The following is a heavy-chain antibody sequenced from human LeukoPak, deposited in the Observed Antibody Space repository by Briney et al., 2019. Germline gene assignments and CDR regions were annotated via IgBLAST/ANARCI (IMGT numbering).Heavy chain of an antibody. V-gene: IGHV4-4*07. D-gene: IGHD6-19*01. CDR1: GGSISSYY. CDR2: IYTSGST. CDR3: ARRRWYSSGWLNWFDP. Sequence: SETLSLTCTVSGGSISSYYWSWIRQPAGKGLEWIGRIYTSGSTNYNPSLKSRVTISVDASKNQFSLKLSSVTAADTAVYYCARRRWYSSGWLNWFDPWGQGTLVTVSS. J-gene: IGHJ5*02.